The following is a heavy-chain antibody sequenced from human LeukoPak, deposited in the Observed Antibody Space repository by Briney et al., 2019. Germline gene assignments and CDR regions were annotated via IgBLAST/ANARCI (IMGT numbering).Heavy chain of an antibody. CDR1: GFTISSYS. CDR3: ARYGAAASLDYYYAMDV. Sequence: GGSLRLSCAASGFTISSYSMNWVRQAPGKGLEWVSSISSSSSYIYYADSVKGRFTISRDNAKNSLYLQMNSLRAEDTAVYYCARYGAAASLDYYYAMDVWGQGTTVTVSS. J-gene: IGHJ6*02. CDR2: ISSSSSYI. D-gene: IGHD6-13*01. V-gene: IGHV3-21*01.